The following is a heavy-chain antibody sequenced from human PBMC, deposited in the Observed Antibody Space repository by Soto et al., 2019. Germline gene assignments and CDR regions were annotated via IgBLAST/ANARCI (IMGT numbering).Heavy chain of an antibody. D-gene: IGHD6-25*01. CDR1: GFTFNNYG. V-gene: IGHV3-30*18. Sequence: QVQLVESGGGVVQPGRSLRLSCAASGFTFNNYGMHWVRRAPGKGLEWVATISNDGRDKYYAHSVRGRLTISRDNSKNTVYLQMNSLRAEDTAVYYCAKDQGIAASHGIDWGQGTMVTVSS. J-gene: IGHJ3*01. CDR3: AKDQGIAASHGID. CDR2: ISNDGRDK.